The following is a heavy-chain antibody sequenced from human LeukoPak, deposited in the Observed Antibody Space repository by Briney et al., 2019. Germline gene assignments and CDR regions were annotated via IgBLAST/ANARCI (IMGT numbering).Heavy chain of an antibody. J-gene: IGHJ4*02. D-gene: IGHD3-22*01. Sequence: GGSLRLSCAASGFTFSSYWMSWVRQAPGKGLEWVANIKQDGSEKYYVDSVKSRFTISRDNAKNSLYLQMNSLRAEDTAVYYCAREFEYYYDSSGYYYWGQGTLVTVSS. CDR1: GFTFSSYW. CDR2: IKQDGSEK. CDR3: AREFEYYYDSSGYYY. V-gene: IGHV3-7*01.